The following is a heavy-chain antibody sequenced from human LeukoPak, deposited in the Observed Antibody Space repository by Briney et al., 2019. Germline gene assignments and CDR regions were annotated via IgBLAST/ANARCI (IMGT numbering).Heavy chain of an antibody. CDR1: GFTFGSYA. Sequence: KSGGSLRLSCAASGFTFGSYAMSWIRQPPGKGLEWIGEINHSGSTNYNPSLKSRVTISVDTSKNQFSLKLSSVTAADTAVYYCARGELTDIVVVPAAIGNDAFDIWGQGTMVTVSS. CDR2: INHSGST. V-gene: IGHV4-34*01. CDR3: ARGELTDIVVVPAAIGNDAFDI. D-gene: IGHD2-2*01. J-gene: IGHJ3*02.